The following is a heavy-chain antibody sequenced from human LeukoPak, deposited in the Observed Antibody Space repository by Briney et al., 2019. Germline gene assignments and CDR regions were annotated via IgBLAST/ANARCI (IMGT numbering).Heavy chain of an antibody. D-gene: IGHD6-13*01. CDR3: ARVTSSWTGYYYGMDV. CDR1: GYTFTGYG. J-gene: IGHJ6*02. Sequence: ASGKVSCKASGYTFTGYGISWGRQAPGQGVEWMGWISAYNRNTDYAQRLQGRVTMTTDTSMSTAYMELRSLRSDDTAVYYCARVTSSWTGYYYGMDVWGQGTTVTVSS. CDR2: ISAYNRNT. V-gene: IGHV1-18*01.